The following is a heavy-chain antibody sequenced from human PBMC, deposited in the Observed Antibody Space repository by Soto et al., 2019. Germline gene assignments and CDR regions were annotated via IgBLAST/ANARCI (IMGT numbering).Heavy chain of an antibody. J-gene: IGHJ4*02. CDR2: INTYNGNS. CDR3: ARDGTGGSCFCIY. CDR1: GYTLTNYA. D-gene: IGHD2-15*01. Sequence: ASLKVSCKASGYTLTNYAISWVRRAPGQGPEWMGWINTYNGNSNYAQKFQGRVTMTTDTSTNTAYMELRSLTSDDTAVYYCARDGTGGSCFCIYWGQGTLVTVSS. V-gene: IGHV1-18*01.